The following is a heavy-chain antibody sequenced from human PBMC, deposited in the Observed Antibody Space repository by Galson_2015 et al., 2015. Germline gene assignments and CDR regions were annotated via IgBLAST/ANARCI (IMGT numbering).Heavy chain of an antibody. CDR1: GGSITSNC. CDR3: ARRSDYMDV. D-gene: IGHD1-26*01. Sequence: SETLSLTCTISGGSITSNCWSWIRQPPGKGLEWIGYICNSGSTSYSPSLKSRLTISVDTSENQSSLKLSSVTAADTAVYYCARRSDYMDVWGKGTTVTVSS. V-gene: IGHV4-59*01. J-gene: IGHJ6*03. CDR2: ICNSGST.